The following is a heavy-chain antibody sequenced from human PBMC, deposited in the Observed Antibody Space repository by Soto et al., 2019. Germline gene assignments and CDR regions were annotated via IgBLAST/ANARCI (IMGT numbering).Heavy chain of an antibody. J-gene: IGHJ5*02. CDR2: LSYDGTDG. CDR1: GFTFRDYP. Sequence: QVQLVESGGGVVQPGRSLRLSCTASGFTFRDYPIHWVRQAPGKGLEWVAVLSYDGTDGYYADSVKGRFTISRDTSKSTVYLQMNNLRAEDTATYFCAKGSIEYSASVDRWGQGTLVLVSS. V-gene: IGHV3-30*18. CDR3: AKGSIEYSASVDR. D-gene: IGHD5-12*01.